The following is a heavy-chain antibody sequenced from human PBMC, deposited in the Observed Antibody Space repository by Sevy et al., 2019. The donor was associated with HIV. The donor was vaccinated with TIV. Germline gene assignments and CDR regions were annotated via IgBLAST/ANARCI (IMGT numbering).Heavy chain of an antibody. CDR3: ARDQLRSIDY. CDR2: VSSDGSDI. J-gene: IGHJ4*02. V-gene: IGHV3-30-3*01. D-gene: IGHD7-27*01. Sequence: GGSLRLSCAVSGFTFSTYAMHWVRQAPGKGLECVAIVSSDGSDINYADSVKGRFTISRDNSRNTLYLQMNSLRTEDSALYYCARDQLRSIDYWGQGTLVTVSS. CDR1: GFTFSTYA.